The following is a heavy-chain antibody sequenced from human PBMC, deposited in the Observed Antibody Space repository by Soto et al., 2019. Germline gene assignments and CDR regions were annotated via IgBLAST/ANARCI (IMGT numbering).Heavy chain of an antibody. CDR1: GGSISSGGYY. CDR2: IYYKGST. V-gene: IGHV4-31*03. J-gene: IGHJ5*02. CDR3: ARRGYCSSSSCYKEGGWFDP. Sequence: QVQLQESGPGLVKPSQTLSLTCTVSGGSISSGGYYWSWIRQHPGKGLEWTGDIYYKGSTYYNPSLKRRVTISVDTSKSTFSLKLSSVTAADTAVYYCARRGYCSSSSCYKEGGWFDPWGQGTPVTVSS. D-gene: IGHD2-2*01.